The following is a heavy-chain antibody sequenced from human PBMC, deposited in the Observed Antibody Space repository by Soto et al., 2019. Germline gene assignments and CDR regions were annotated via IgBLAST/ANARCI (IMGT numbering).Heavy chain of an antibody. Sequence: PGGSLRLSCAASGFSFSTYPMVWVRQAPGKRLEAVSSISGSGGKTYYKDSVKGRFTISRDNSKNTVDLQMNSLRPEDTAVYYCAKILSTVTTYYYGMDVWGQGTTVT. CDR2: ISGSGGKT. D-gene: IGHD4-17*01. J-gene: IGHJ6*02. CDR1: GFSFSTYP. V-gene: IGHV3-23*01. CDR3: AKILSTVTTYYYGMDV.